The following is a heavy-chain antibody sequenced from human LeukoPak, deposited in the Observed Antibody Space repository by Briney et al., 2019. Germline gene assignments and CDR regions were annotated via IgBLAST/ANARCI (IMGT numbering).Heavy chain of an antibody. Sequence: ASVKVSCKTSGYTFTSYALHWMRQAPGQRLEWMGWINAGNGDTVYSQKYQGRVTITRDTSASTVYMELSSLRSEDTAVYYCARWVVAAGFDYWGQGTLVTVSS. CDR2: INAGNGDT. CDR1: GYTFTSYA. V-gene: IGHV1-3*01. D-gene: IGHD2-15*01. CDR3: ARWVVAAGFDY. J-gene: IGHJ4*02.